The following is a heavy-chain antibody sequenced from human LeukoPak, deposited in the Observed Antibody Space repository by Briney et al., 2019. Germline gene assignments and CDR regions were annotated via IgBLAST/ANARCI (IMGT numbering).Heavy chain of an antibody. Sequence: SVKVSCKASGGTFSSYAISWVRQAPGQGLEWMGGIIPIFGTANYAQKFQGRVTITTDDSTSTAYMELSSLRSEDTAVYYCASRVTVAGRGYFDYWGQGTLVTVSS. J-gene: IGHJ4*02. V-gene: IGHV1-69*05. CDR1: GGTFSSYA. D-gene: IGHD6-19*01. CDR2: IIPIFGTA. CDR3: ASRVTVAGRGYFDY.